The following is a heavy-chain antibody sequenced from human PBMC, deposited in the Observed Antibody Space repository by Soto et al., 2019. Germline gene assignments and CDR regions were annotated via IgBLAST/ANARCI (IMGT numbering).Heavy chain of an antibody. V-gene: IGHV5-10-1*01. CDR2: IDPSDSYT. Sequence: GESLKISCKGSGYSFTSYWISWVRQMPGKGLEWMGRIDPSDSYTNYSPSFQGHVTISADKSISTAYLQWSSLKASDTAMYYCATPIGGYSGYADWGQGTRVTVSS. J-gene: IGHJ4*02. D-gene: IGHD5-12*01. CDR3: ATPIGGYSGYAD. CDR1: GYSFTSYW.